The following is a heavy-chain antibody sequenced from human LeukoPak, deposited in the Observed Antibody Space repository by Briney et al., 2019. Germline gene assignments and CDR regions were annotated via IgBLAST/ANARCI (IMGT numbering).Heavy chain of an antibody. J-gene: IGHJ6*03. Sequence: GSLRLSCATSGFSSSSYAMSWVRQAPGKGLEWVSAMSSSDDGRYYAASVRGRFTISRDNAKDSLYLQMNSLGPEDTAVYYCARDPYSGNYGNYYYYYMDVWGKGTTVTISS. CDR2: MSSSDDGR. V-gene: IGHV3-21*01. CDR3: ARDPYSGNYGNYYYYYMDV. CDR1: GFSSSSYA. D-gene: IGHD1-26*01.